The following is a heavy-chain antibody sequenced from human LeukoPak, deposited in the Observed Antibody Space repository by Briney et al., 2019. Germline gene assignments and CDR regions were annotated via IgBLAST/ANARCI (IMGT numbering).Heavy chain of an antibody. CDR3: AKDPRVGATNYFDY. V-gene: IGHV3-23*01. CDR2: ISGSGGTT. D-gene: IGHD1-26*01. CDR1: GFTFSSNA. J-gene: IGHJ4*02. Sequence: GGSLRLSCAASGFTFSSNAMSWVRQAPGKGLEWVSVISGSGGTTYYADSVKGRFTISRDNSKNTLYLQMNSLRVEDTAVYYCAKDPRVGATNYFDYRGQGTLVTVSS.